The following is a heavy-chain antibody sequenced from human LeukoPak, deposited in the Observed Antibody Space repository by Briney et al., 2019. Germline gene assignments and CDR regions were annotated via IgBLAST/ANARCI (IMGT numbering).Heavy chain of an antibody. V-gene: IGHV3-30-3*01. Sequence: GGSLRLSCAASGFTFSSYAMHWVRQAPGKGLEWVAVISYDGSNKYYADSVKGRFTISRDNSKNTLYLQMNSLRAEDTAVYYCARDRGSSTTDYGMDVWGQGTTVTVSS. J-gene: IGHJ6*02. CDR1: GFTFSSYA. CDR3: ARDRGSSTTDYGMDV. D-gene: IGHD1-26*01. CDR2: ISYDGSNK.